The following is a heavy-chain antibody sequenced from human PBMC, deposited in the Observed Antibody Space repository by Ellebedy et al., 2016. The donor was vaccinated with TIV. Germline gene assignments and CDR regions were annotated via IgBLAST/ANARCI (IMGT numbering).Heavy chain of an antibody. Sequence: ASVKVSXKASGYTFTSYYMHWVRQAPGQGLEWIGIINPSGGSISYAQKFQVRVTMTTDTSTSTAYMELSSLRSEDTAVYFCAREGGVTRLGELSHDIDYWGQGTLVTVSS. V-gene: IGHV1-46*01. D-gene: IGHD3-16*02. CDR3: AREGGVTRLGELSHDIDY. CDR2: INPSGGSI. J-gene: IGHJ4*02. CDR1: GYTFTSYY.